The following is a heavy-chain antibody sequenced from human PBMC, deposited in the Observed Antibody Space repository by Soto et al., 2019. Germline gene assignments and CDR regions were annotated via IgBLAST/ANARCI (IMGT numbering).Heavy chain of an antibody. CDR3: ARGVSPFYCSGGSCYLLTNWFDP. J-gene: IGHJ5*02. Sequence: QVQLVESGGGVVQPGRSLRLSCAASGFTFSSYAMHWVRQAPGKGLEWVAVISYDGSNKYYADSVKGRFTISRDNSKNTLYLQMNSLRAEDTAVYYCARGVSPFYCSGGSCYLLTNWFDPWGQGTLVTVSS. D-gene: IGHD2-15*01. V-gene: IGHV3-30-3*01. CDR1: GFTFSSYA. CDR2: ISYDGSNK.